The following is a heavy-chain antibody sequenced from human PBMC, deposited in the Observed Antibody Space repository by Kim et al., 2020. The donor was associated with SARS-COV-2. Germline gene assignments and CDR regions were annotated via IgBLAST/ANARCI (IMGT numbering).Heavy chain of an antibody. CDR1: GFTFSSYG. D-gene: IGHD3-22*01. CDR2: ISYDGSNK. CDR3: AKDLKYYDSSGYPDY. V-gene: IGHV3-30*18. J-gene: IGHJ4*02. Sequence: GGSLRLSCAASGFTFSSYGMHWVRQAPGKGLEWVAVISYDGSNKYYADSVKGRFTISRDNSKNTLYLQMNSLRAEDTAVYYCAKDLKYYDSSGYPDYWGQGTLVTVSS.